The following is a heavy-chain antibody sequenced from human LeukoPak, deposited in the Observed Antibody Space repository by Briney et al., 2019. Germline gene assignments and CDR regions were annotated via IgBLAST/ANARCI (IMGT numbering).Heavy chain of an antibody. CDR3: YCSSSTCYAGGGFS. V-gene: IGHV3-23*01. CDR2: ISSGSDNT. Sequence: PGGSLRLSCAASGFTFSSYWMSWARQAPGKGLEWVSTISSGSDNTYYADSVKGRFTISRDNSKNTLYLQMNSLRVEDTAVYYCYCSSSTCYAGGGFSWGQGTLLTVSS. J-gene: IGHJ5*02. D-gene: IGHD2-2*01. CDR1: GFTFSSYW.